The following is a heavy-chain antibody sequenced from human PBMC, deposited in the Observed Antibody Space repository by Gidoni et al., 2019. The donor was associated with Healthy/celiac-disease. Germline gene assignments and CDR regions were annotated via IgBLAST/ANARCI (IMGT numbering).Heavy chain of an antibody. V-gene: IGHV3-23*01. Sequence: EVQLLESGGGLVQPGGSLRLSCAASGFTFSSYAMSWVRQAPGKGLEWVSAISGSGGSTYYADSVKGRFTISRDNAKNTLYLQMNSLRAEDTAVYYCAKAPGSGGIPFDYGGQGTLVTVSS. J-gene: IGHJ4*02. D-gene: IGHD2-15*01. CDR1: GFTFSSYA. CDR2: ISGSGGST. CDR3: AKAPGSGGIPFDY.